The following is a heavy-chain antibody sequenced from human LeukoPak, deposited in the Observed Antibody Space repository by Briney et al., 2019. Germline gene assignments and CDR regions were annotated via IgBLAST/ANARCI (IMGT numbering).Heavy chain of an antibody. CDR3: ARYCSSTSCYSYYYGMDV. V-gene: IGHV3-48*03. CDR2: ISSSGSII. D-gene: IGHD2-2*01. Sequence: PGGSLRLSCAAPGLTFSSYEMNWVRQAPGKGLGWVSYISSSGSIIYYADSVKGRFTISRDNAKNSLYLQMNRLRAEDTAVYYCARYCSSTSCYSYYYGMDVWGQGTTVTVSS. CDR1: GLTFSSYE. J-gene: IGHJ6*02.